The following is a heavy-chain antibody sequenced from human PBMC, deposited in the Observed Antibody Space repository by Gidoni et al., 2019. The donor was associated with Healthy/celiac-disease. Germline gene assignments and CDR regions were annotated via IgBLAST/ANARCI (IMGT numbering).Heavy chain of an antibody. V-gene: IGHV4-61*02. D-gene: IGHD2-2*01. CDR3: AREPTAALKNQYYYYYYGMDV. J-gene: IGHJ6*02. Sequence: QVQLQESGPGLVKHSQTLSLTCTVSGGSISSGSYYWSWIRQPAGKGLEWIGRIYTSGSTNYNPSLKSRVTISVDTSKNQFSLKLSSVTAADTAVYYCAREPTAALKNQYYYYYYGMDVWGQGTTVTVSS. CDR1: GGSISSGSYY. CDR2: IYTSGST.